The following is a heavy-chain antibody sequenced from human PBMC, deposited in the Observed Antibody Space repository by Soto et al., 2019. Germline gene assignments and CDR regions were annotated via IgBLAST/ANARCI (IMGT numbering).Heavy chain of an antibody. CDR3: ARNPVRYCSSTSSYISYYYYYGIDV. V-gene: IGHV4-34*01. Sequence: SETLSLTCAVYGGAFSGYYWSWIRQPPGKGLEWMGEINHSGSTNYNPSLKSRVTISVDTSKNQFALKLSYVTAADTAVYYCARNPVRYCSSTSSYISYYYYYGIDVWGQGTTVTVSS. CDR2: INHSGST. CDR1: GGAFSGYY. J-gene: IGHJ6*02. D-gene: IGHD2-2*02.